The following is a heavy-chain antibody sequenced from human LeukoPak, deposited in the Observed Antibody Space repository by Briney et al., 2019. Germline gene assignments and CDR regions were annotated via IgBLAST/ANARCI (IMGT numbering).Heavy chain of an antibody. CDR3: AISSIAARTVDY. CDR1: GGSISSSTFY. Sequence: PSETLSLTCTVSGGSISSSTFYWGWIRQPPGKGLEWIGSLYYSGSTYYNPSLKSRVTISVDTSKNQFSLKLSSVTAADTAVYYCAISSIAARTVDYWGQGALVTVSS. CDR2: LYYSGST. V-gene: IGHV4-39*01. J-gene: IGHJ4*02. D-gene: IGHD6-6*01.